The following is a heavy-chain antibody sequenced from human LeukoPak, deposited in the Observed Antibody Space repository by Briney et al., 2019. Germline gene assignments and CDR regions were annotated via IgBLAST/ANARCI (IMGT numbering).Heavy chain of an antibody. CDR3: AKDGNIVVVVAVLWYFDY. J-gene: IGHJ4*02. CDR2: ISYDGSNK. D-gene: IGHD2-15*01. V-gene: IGHV3-30*18. Sequence: GRSLRLSYAASGFTFSSYGMHSVRQAPGKGLEWVAFISYDGSNKYYADSVKGRFTISRDNSKNTLYLQMNSLRAEDTAVYYCAKDGNIVVVVAVLWYFDYWGQGTLVTVSS. CDR1: GFTFSSYG.